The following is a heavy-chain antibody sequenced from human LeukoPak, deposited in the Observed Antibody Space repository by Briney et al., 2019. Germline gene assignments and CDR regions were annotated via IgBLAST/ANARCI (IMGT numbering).Heavy chain of an antibody. V-gene: IGHV4-30-4*07. Sequence: PSETLSLTCAVSGGSISSGGYSWSWIRQPPGKGLEWIGYIYYSGSTYYNPSLKSRVTISVDTSKNQFSLKLSSVTAADTAVYYCARAYYYDSTEHFDYWGQGTLVTVSS. CDR3: ARAYYYDSTEHFDY. CDR2: IYYSGST. CDR1: GGSISSGGYS. J-gene: IGHJ4*02. D-gene: IGHD3-22*01.